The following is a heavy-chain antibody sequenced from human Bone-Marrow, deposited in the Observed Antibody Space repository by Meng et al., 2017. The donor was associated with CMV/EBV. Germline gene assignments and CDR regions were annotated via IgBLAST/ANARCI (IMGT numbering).Heavy chain of an antibody. J-gene: IGHJ4*02. V-gene: IGHV3-11*01. CDR1: GFTFSDYY. Sequence: GGSLRLSCAASGFTFSDYYMSWIRQAPGKGLEWVSYISSSGSTIYYADSVKGRFTISRDNAKNSLYLQMNSLRAEDTAVYYCAKEAVAGMSLDYWGQGTLVTVSS. CDR3: AKEAVAGMSLDY. D-gene: IGHD6-19*01. CDR2: ISSSGSTI.